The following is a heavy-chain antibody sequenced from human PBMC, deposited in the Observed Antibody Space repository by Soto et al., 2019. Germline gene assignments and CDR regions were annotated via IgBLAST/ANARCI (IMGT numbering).Heavy chain of an antibody. J-gene: IGHJ4*02. Sequence: ASVKVSCKASGYTFTDYYMHWVRQAPGQGLEWMGWINPNGGVTNYEQKFQGWVTMTRDTSISTASMELSRLRSDDTAVYYCARGPRVLSPIHSFFEHWGQGTLVTVS. CDR1: GYTFTDYY. V-gene: IGHV1-2*04. CDR2: INPNGGVT. CDR3: ARGPRVLSPIHSFFEH. D-gene: IGHD2-15*01.